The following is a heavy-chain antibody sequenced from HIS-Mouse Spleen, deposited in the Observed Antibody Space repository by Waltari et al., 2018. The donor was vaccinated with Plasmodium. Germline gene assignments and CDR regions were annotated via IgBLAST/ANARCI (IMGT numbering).Heavy chain of an antibody. V-gene: IGHV4-39*01. Sequence: QLQLQESGPGLVKPSETLSLTCTVSGGSISSSSYYWGWIRQPPGKGLEWIGSIYYSGRTYYTPSLKSRVTISVDTSQNQFSLKLSSVTAADTAVYYCARRPLTGENAFDIWGQGTMVTVSS. CDR2: IYYSGRT. D-gene: IGHD7-27*01. CDR1: GGSISSSSYY. CDR3: ARRPLTGENAFDI. J-gene: IGHJ3*02.